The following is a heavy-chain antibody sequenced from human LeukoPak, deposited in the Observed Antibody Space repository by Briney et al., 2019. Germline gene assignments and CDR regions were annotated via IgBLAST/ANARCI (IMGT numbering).Heavy chain of an antibody. J-gene: IGHJ6*03. CDR1: GFTFSDYN. Sequence: GGSLRLSCAASGFTFSDYNMRWIRQAPGKGLEWVSSISRSGSTKYYADSVKGRFTISRDNSKNTLYLQMNSLRAEDTAVYYCAEVAEVGATGYYYYMDVWGKGTTVTISS. CDR2: ISRSGSTK. V-gene: IGHV3-11*04. CDR3: AEVAEVGATGYYYYMDV. D-gene: IGHD1-26*01.